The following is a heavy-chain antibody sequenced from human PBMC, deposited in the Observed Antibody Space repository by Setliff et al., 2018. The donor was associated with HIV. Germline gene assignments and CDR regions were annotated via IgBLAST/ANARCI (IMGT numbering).Heavy chain of an antibody. D-gene: IGHD2-15*01. CDR3: ARAMRGVVVQKGRVYYFDY. J-gene: IGHJ4*02. Sequence: PSETLSLTCTVSGYSISSGYYWGWIRQPPGKGLEWIGSIYHSGSTYYNPSLKSRVTISVDTSKNQFSLKLSSVTAADTAVYYCARAMRGVVVQKGRVYYFDYWGQGALVTVSS. CDR2: IYHSGST. V-gene: IGHV4-38-2*02. CDR1: GYSISSGYY.